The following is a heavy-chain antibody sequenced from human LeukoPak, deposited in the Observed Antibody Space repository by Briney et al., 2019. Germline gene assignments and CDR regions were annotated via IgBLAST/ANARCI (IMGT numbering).Heavy chain of an antibody. CDR2: ISSSSSYI. J-gene: IGHJ4*02. CDR3: AIARDYYGSGSRYYFDY. Sequence: GGSLRLSCAASGFTFSSYSMNWVRQAPGKGLEWVSSISSSSSYIYYADSVKGRFTISRDNAKNSLYLQMNSLRAEDTAVYYCAIARDYYGSGSRYYFDYWGQGTLVTVSS. D-gene: IGHD3-10*01. V-gene: IGHV3-21*01. CDR1: GFTFSSYS.